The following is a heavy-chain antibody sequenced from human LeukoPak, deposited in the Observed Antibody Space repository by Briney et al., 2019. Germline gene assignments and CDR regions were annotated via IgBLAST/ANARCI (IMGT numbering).Heavy chain of an antibody. D-gene: IGHD7-27*01. CDR3: AKGDWGDY. J-gene: IGHJ4*02. CDR2: ISGGGDST. Sequence: GRSLTPSCAASAFTVTTYAMNCARQAPGRGLEWVSGISGGGDSTYYAGSVKVRFTISKDNAKNTLYLQMNSLRADDTAVYYCAKGDWGDYWGQGTLVTVSS. V-gene: IGHV3-23*01. CDR1: AFTVTTYA.